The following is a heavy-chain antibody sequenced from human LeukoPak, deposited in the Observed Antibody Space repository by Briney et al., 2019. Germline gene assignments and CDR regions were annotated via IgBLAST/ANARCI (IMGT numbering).Heavy chain of an antibody. CDR1: GFTFSSYW. Sequence: GGSLRLSCAASGFTFSSYWMHWVRQAPGKGLVWVSRINSDGSSTSYADSVKGRFTISKDNSKTTLYLQMNSLRAEDTAVYYCAKEGDYYNSIVPNYWGQGTLVPVSS. CDR3: AKEGDYYNSIVPNY. J-gene: IGHJ4*02. CDR2: INSDGSST. D-gene: IGHD3-22*01. V-gene: IGHV3-74*01.